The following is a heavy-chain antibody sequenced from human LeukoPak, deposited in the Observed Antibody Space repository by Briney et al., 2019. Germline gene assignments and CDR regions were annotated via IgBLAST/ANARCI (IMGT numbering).Heavy chain of an antibody. CDR2: VTNSGGST. CDR1: GFKFSSYA. Sequence: PGGSLRLSCAASGFKFSSYAMSWVRQAPGKGLEWDSGVTNSGGSTYYADSVRGRFTISRDNPKNTLYLQMNNLRAEDTAVYFCAKPWGDFFFDYWGQGTLVTVSS. D-gene: IGHD7-27*01. CDR3: AKPWGDFFFDY. V-gene: IGHV3-23*01. J-gene: IGHJ4*02.